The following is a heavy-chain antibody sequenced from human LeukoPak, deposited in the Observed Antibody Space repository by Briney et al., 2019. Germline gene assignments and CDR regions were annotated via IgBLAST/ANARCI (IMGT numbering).Heavy chain of an antibody. CDR2: ISGGGGST. CDR1: GFSFNNYA. D-gene: IGHD3-10*01. V-gene: IGHV3-23*01. J-gene: IGHJ6*04. Sequence: GGSLRLSCAASGFSFNNYAMSWVRQAPGKGLEWVSAISGGGGSTDYADSVKGRFTISRDNSKNTLYLQMNSLRAEDTAVYYCAKNLPYGSGSYNGMDVWGKGTTVTVSS. CDR3: AKNLPYGSGSYNGMDV.